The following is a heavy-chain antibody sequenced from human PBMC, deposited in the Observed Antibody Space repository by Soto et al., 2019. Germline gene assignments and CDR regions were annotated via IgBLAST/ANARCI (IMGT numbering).Heavy chain of an antibody. D-gene: IGHD3-10*01. Sequence: QLQLQESGSRLVKPSQTLSLTCAVSGGSISRGGLSWSWIRQPPGKGPEWIGYIYNSGNSYYNPSLESRVTMSIDRSKNHFSLNLTSMTAADTAVYYCAVSGKAGMDVWGQGTKVTVSS. CDR1: GGSISRGGLS. CDR2: IYNSGNS. CDR3: AVSGKAGMDV. V-gene: IGHV4-30-2*01. J-gene: IGHJ6*02.